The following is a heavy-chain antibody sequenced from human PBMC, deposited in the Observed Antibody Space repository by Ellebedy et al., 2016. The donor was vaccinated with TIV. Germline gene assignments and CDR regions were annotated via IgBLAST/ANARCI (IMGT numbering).Heavy chain of an antibody. D-gene: IGHD6-13*01. J-gene: IGHJ6*02. CDR3: ARDEMPPPIAAAGDYYYYGMDV. V-gene: IGHV3-23*01. Sequence: GESLKISCAASGFAFSSNGTSWVRQAPGKGLEWVSSISGSGDTDYADSVKGRFTISRDNSKNTLFLQMNSLRAEDTAVYYCARDEMPPPIAAAGDYYYYGMDVWGQGTTVTVSS. CDR2: ISGSGDT. CDR1: GFAFSSNG.